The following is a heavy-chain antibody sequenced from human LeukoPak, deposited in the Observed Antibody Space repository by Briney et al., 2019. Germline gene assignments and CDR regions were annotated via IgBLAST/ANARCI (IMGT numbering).Heavy chain of an antibody. CDR1: GYTFTGYY. CDR3: ARGPIAVAGMDI. J-gene: IGHJ3*02. V-gene: IGHV1-2*02. D-gene: IGHD6-19*01. Sequence: ASVKVSCKASGYTFTGYYMHWVRQAPGQGLEWMGWINPNSGSTNYAQKFQGRVTMTRDTSISTAYMELSRLRSDDTAVYYCARGPIAVAGMDIWGQGTMVTVSS. CDR2: INPNSGST.